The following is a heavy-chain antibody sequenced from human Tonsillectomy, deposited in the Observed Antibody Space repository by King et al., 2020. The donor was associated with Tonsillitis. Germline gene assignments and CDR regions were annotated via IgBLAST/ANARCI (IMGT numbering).Heavy chain of an antibody. CDR3: AKDSQAHYTMDV. V-gene: IGHV3-30*18. Sequence: VQLVESGGGVVQPGRSLRLSCAASGFTFSSYGMHWVRQAPGKGLEWVAVISYDGSNKYNADSVKGRVTISRDNSKNTLYLQMNSLRAEDTAVYYCAKDSQAHYTMDVWGQGTTVTVSS. CDR2: ISYDGSNK. CDR1: GFTFSSYG. J-gene: IGHJ6*02.